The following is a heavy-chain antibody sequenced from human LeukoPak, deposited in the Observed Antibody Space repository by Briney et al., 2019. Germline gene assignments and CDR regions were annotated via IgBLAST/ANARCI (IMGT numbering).Heavy chain of an antibody. J-gene: IGHJ4*02. D-gene: IGHD4-17*01. CDR1: GFTFDDYA. CDR3: ARAGGSTVFHSDY. CDR2: ISWNSGSI. V-gene: IGHV3-9*01. Sequence: PGGSLRLSCAASGFTFDDYAMHWVRQAPGKGLEWVSDISWNSGSIGYADSVKGRFTISRDNAKNSLYLQMNSLRAEDTAVYYCARAGGSTVFHSDYWGQGTLVTVSS.